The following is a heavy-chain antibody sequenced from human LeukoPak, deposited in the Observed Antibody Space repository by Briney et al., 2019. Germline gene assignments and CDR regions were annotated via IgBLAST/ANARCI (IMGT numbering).Heavy chain of an antibody. CDR3: ARPPNHCSGGSCYEDAFDI. CDR2: INPNSGGT. Sequence: GASVKVSCKASGYTFTGYYMHWVRQAPGQGLEWMGWINPNSGGTNYAQKFQGRVTVTRDTSISTAYMELSRLRSDDTAVYYCARPPNHCSGGSCYEDAFDIWGQGTMVTVSS. D-gene: IGHD2-15*01. CDR1: GYTFTGYY. J-gene: IGHJ3*02. V-gene: IGHV1-2*02.